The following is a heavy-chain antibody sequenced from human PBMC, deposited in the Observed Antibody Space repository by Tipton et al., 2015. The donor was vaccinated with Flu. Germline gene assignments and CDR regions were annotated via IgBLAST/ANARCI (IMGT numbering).Heavy chain of an antibody. CDR3: ARDGRGGAIPFDY. Sequence: GLVKPSGTLSLTCAVSGVSVLSDNWWTWVRQSPGKGLEWIGEVYHTGTSNYNPSLKSRVSISLDESNNQFSLNVTSVTAADTAVYYCARDGRGGAIPFDYWGQGTLVTVSS. J-gene: IGHJ4*02. CDR2: VYHTGTS. V-gene: IGHV4-4*02. D-gene: IGHD3-16*01. CDR1: GVSVLSDNW.